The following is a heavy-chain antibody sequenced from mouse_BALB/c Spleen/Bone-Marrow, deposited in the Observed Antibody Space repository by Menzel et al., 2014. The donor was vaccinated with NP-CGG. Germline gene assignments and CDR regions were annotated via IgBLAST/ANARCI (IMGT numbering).Heavy chain of an antibody. V-gene: IGHV5-9-3*01. D-gene: IGHD2-4*01. J-gene: IGHJ1*01. CDR1: GFTFSTYA. CDR3: SRLRMITTYFDV. CDR2: ISSSGSYT. Sequence: EVKLMESGGGLAKPGGSLQLSCAASGFTFSTYAMSWVRQTPEKRPEWVATISSSGSYTYYPDSVKGRFTISRDNAKNTLYLQMSSLRSEDTAMFYCSRLRMITTYFDVWGAGTTVTASS.